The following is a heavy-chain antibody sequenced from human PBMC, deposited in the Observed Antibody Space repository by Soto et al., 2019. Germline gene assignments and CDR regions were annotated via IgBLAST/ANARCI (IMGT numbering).Heavy chain of an antibody. CDR3: ARGAGSSSSGY. Sequence: PSETLSLTCAVYGGSFSGYYWSWIRQPPGKGLEWIGEINHSGSTNYNPSLKSRVTISVDTSKNQFSLKLSSVTAADTAVYYCARGAGSSSSGYWGQGTLVTVS. CDR2: INHSGST. CDR1: GGSFSGYY. D-gene: IGHD6-6*01. V-gene: IGHV4-34*01. J-gene: IGHJ4*02.